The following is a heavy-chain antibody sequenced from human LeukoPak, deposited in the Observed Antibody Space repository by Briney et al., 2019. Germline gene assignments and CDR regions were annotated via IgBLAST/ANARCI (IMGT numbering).Heavy chain of an antibody. J-gene: IGHJ4*02. V-gene: IGHV3-23*01. CDR2: ISGSGGST. Sequence: GGSLRLSCAASGFTFSDYYMSWIRQAPGKGLEWVSAISGSGGSTYYADSVKGRFTISRDNSKNTLYLQMNSLRAEDTAVYYCAKDPGSWDYYFDYWGQGTLVTVSS. D-gene: IGHD6-13*01. CDR1: GFTFSDYY. CDR3: AKDPGSWDYYFDY.